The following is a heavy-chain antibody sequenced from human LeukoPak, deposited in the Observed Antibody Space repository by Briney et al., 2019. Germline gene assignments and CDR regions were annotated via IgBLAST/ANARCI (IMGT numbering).Heavy chain of an antibody. J-gene: IGHJ4*02. D-gene: IGHD6-19*01. V-gene: IGHV3-66*02. Sequence: PGGSLRLSCAASGFIVNNNYMSWVRQAPGKGPEWVSVIYSDGSTYYADSVKGRFTISRDNSKNTLYLQMNSLRAEDTAVYYCAKGASSGWYAYFDYWGQGTLVTVSS. CDR1: GFIVNNNY. CDR2: IYSDGST. CDR3: AKGASSGWYAYFDY.